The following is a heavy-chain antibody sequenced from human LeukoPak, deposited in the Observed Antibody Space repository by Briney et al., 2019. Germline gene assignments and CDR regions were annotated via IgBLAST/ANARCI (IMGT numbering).Heavy chain of an antibody. V-gene: IGHV3-30*03. J-gene: IGHJ5*02. CDR1: GFTFNNYG. D-gene: IGHD3-22*01. Sequence: GVTLSFSCAASGFTFNNYGMHWLRQAPGNGVAWVAVISYDGSDKYFASSVKGRFTISTDNSKNTLHLQMTSLRVEDTAVYYCARANTPMMPVLITGRRLRHKHWFDPWGQGTLVTVSS. CDR2: ISYDGSDK. CDR3: ARANTPMMPVLITGRRLRHKHWFDP.